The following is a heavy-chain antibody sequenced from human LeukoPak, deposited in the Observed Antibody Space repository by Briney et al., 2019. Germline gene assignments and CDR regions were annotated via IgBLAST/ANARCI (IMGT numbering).Heavy chain of an antibody. CDR2: INHSGST. D-gene: IGHD2-15*01. CDR3: ARSSKVYCSGGSCYYWYSRGMDV. CDR1: GGSISSYY. V-gene: IGHV4-34*01. J-gene: IGHJ6*02. Sequence: PSETLSLTCTVSGGSISSYYWSWIRQPPGKGLEWIGEINHSGSTNYNPSLKSRVTISVDTSKNQFSLKLSSVTAADTAVYYCARSSKVYCSGGSCYYWYSRGMDVWGQGTTVTVSS.